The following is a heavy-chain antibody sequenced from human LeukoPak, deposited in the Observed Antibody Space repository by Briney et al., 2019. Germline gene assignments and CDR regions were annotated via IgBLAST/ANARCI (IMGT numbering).Heavy chain of an antibody. CDR2: VYPGDSET. CDR1: GYSFTSYW. Sequence: GESLKISCKGSGYSFTSYWIGWVRQMPGRGLEWMGIVYPGDSETRYSPSFQGQVTISADKSINTAYRQWSSLRASDTAIYYCATTSRHFDYWGQGTLLTVSS. J-gene: IGHJ4*02. V-gene: IGHV5-51*01. D-gene: IGHD6-6*01. CDR3: ATTSRHFDY.